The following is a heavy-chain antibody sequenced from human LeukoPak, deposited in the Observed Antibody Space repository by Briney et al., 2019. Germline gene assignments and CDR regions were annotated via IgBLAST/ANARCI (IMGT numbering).Heavy chain of an antibody. D-gene: IGHD2-15*01. J-gene: IGHJ4*02. CDR1: GFTFSSYW. Sequence: GGSLRLSCAASGFTFSSYWMSWVRQAPGKGLEWVANIKHDGSEKYYVDSVKGRFTISRDNAKNSLYLQMNSLRAEDTAVYYCARHTWDIPPDYWGQGTLVTVSS. CDR3: ARHTWDIPPDY. CDR2: IKHDGSEK. V-gene: IGHV3-7*01.